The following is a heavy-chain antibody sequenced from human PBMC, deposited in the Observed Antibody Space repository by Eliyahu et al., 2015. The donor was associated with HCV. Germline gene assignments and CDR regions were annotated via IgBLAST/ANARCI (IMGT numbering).Heavy chain of an antibody. J-gene: IGHJ6*02. CDR1: GGSISSSNW. CDR3: ARAMGYSYGNHYYYYGMDV. D-gene: IGHD5-18*01. Sequence: QVQLQESGPGLVKPSGTLSLTCAVSGGSISSSNWWSWVRQPPGKGLEWIGEIYHSGSTNYNPSLKSRITISVDKSKNQFSLKLSSVTAADTAVYYCARAMGYSYGNHYYYYGMDVWGQGTTVTVSS. CDR2: IYHSGST. V-gene: IGHV4-4*02.